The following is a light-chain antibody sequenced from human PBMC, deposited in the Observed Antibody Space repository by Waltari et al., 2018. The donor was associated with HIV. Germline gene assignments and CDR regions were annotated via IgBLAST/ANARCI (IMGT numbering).Light chain of an antibody. Sequence: QSALTQPASVSGSPGQSITISCPGTSSDVGGYTPVPRYQLHPGKAPKLMIYAVSNRPSGVSNRFSGSKSDNTASLTISGLQAEDEADYYCSSYTSTSTVYVFGTGTEVTVL. J-gene: IGLJ1*01. V-gene: IGLV2-14*03. CDR2: AVS. CDR3: SSYTSTSTVYV. CDR1: SSDVGGYTP.